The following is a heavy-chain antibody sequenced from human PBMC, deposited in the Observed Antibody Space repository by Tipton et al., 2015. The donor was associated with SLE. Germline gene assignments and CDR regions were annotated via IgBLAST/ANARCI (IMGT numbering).Heavy chain of an antibody. Sequence: TLSLTCTVSGASISSYYWNWIRKAPGKGLEWIAFMDHSGSTNYSPSLKSRVTMSVDMSKNQFSLRLSSVTAADTAVYYYAGVSRDAFEIWGQGTMVAVSS. CDR2: MDHSGST. J-gene: IGHJ3*02. V-gene: IGHV4-59*01. D-gene: IGHD5/OR15-5a*01. CDR3: AGVSRDAFEI. CDR1: GASISSYY.